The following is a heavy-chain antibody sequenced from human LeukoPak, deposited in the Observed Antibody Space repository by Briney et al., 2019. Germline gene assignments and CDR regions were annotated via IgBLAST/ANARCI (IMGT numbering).Heavy chain of an antibody. CDR3: ARVVSYYDSSGYPYYYYYYMDV. J-gene: IGHJ6*03. CDR1: GGTFSSYA. Sequence: SVTVSCKASGGTFSSYATSWVRQAPGQGLEGMGGIIPIFGTANYAQKFQGRVTITTDESTSIAYMELSSLRSEDTAVYYCARVVSYYDSSGYPYYYYYYMDVWGKGTTVPVP. D-gene: IGHD3-22*01. CDR2: IIPIFGTA. V-gene: IGHV1-69*05.